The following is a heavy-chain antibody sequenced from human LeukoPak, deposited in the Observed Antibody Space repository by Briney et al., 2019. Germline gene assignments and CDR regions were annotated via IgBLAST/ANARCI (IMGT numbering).Heavy chain of an antibody. D-gene: IGHD3-10*01. V-gene: IGHV4-39*07. Sequence: NPSETLSLTCSVSGGSINSSPYYWSWIRQPPGKGLEWIGEINHSGSTNYNPSLKSRVTISVDTSKNQFSLKLSSVTAADTAVYYCARGRVAMVRGVISRAYGMDVWGQGTTVTVSS. CDR3: ARGRVAMVRGVISRAYGMDV. CDR1: GGSINSSPYY. J-gene: IGHJ6*02. CDR2: INHSGST.